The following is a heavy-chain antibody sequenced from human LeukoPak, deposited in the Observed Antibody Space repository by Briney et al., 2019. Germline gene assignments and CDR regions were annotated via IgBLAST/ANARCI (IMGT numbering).Heavy chain of an antibody. Sequence: GGSVRLSCAASGFTFSSYALHWVRQAAAKGLEWVAVVCYSGSNKYYADPVTGRFTISRDNSKNTLYLQMNSLRAEDTAVYYCARERGDYDFWSGPYGMDVWGQGTTVTVSS. CDR1: GFTFSSYA. J-gene: IGHJ6*02. V-gene: IGHV3-33*08. CDR2: VCYSGSNK. CDR3: ARERGDYDFWSGPYGMDV. D-gene: IGHD3-3*01.